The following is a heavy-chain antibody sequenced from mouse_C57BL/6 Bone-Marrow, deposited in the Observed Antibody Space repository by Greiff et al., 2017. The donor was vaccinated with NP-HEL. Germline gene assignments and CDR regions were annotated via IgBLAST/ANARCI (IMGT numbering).Heavy chain of an antibody. D-gene: IGHD1-1*01. V-gene: IGHV1-72*01. J-gene: IGHJ2*01. CDR3: AREEFITTVVATRGDY. CDR1: GYTFTSYW. CDR2: IDPNSGGT. Sequence: QVQLQQPGAELVKPGASVKLSCKASGYTFTSYWMHWVKQRPGRGLEWIGRIDPNSGGTKYNEKFKSKATLTVDKPSSTAYMQLSSLTSEDSAVYYCAREEFITTVVATRGDYWGQGTTLTVSS.